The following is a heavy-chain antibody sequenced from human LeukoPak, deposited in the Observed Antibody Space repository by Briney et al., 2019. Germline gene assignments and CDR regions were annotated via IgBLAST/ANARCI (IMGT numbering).Heavy chain of an antibody. Sequence: SETLSLTCTVSGDSISSNSYYWGWIRQPPGKGLEWIGSIFYRGTTYYNPSLKSRVSMSVDTSKNEFSLNLTSVTAADTAVYYCASIFYGDYINWLDPWGQGTLVIVSS. V-gene: IGHV4-39*01. CDR3: ASIFYGDYINWLDP. CDR1: GDSISSNSYY. D-gene: IGHD4-17*01. J-gene: IGHJ5*02. CDR2: IFYRGTT.